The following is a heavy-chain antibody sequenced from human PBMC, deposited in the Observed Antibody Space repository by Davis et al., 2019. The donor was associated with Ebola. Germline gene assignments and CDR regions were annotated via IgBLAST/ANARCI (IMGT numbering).Heavy chain of an antibody. V-gene: IGHV4-30-2*01. CDR1: GGSISSGGYS. D-gene: IGHD6-19*01. J-gene: IGHJ6*02. CDR2: IYHSGST. CDR3: ARAKDSSGTYGMDV. Sequence: SETLSLTCAVSGGSISSGGYSWSWIRQPPGKGLEWIGEIYHSGSTNYNPSLKSRVTISVDKSKNQFSLQLNSVTPEDTAVYYCARAKDSSGTYGMDVWGQGTTVTVSS.